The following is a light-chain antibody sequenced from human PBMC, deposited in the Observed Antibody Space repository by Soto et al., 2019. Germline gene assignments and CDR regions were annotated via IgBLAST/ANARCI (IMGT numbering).Light chain of an antibody. CDR3: GLYMGSGVSV. CDR1: SGSVSTTNY. Sequence: QTVVTQEPSFSVSPGGTVTLTCGLSSGSVSTTNYPSWYQQTPGQAPRTLMYSTNTRSSGVPDRFSGSILGTKAALTITGAQADDESDYYCGLYMGSGVSVFGGGTKLTVL. J-gene: IGLJ3*02. V-gene: IGLV8-61*01. CDR2: STN.